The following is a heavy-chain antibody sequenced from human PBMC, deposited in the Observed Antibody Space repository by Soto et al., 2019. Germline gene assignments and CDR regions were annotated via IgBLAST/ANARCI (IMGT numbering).Heavy chain of an antibody. Sequence: SETLSLTCTVYGGSFSTYYWSWTRQPPGKGLEWIGEINHSGNTNYNPSLMGRVTMSFDTSKNQFSLKLSSVTAADTAVYYCTGPYPYYFDSWGQGTLVTVSS. CDR3: TGPYPYYFDS. J-gene: IGHJ4*02. CDR1: GGSFSTYY. CDR2: INHSGNT. V-gene: IGHV4-34*01.